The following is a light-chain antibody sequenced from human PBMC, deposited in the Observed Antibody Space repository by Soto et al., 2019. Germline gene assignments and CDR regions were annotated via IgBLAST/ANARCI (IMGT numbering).Light chain of an antibody. CDR2: SNS. V-gene: IGLV1-44*01. CDR3: ATWDDSLNAYV. CDR1: TSNIGDNY. J-gene: IGLJ1*01. Sequence: QSVLTQPPSASGTPGQRVTISCSGSTSNIGDNYVFWSQQLPGTAPKLLMYSNSERPSGVPDRFSGSKSGTSASLAISGLQSEDEADYYCATWDDSLNAYVFGTGTKVTVL.